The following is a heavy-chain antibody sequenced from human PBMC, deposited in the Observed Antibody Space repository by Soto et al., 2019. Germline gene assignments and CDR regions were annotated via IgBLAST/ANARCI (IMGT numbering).Heavy chain of an antibody. D-gene: IGHD5-18*01. V-gene: IGHV1-46*01. CDR1: GYTFTHYY. Sequence: ASVKVSCKASGYTFTHYYIHWLRQAPGQGLEWMGIINPNGGITTYAQKFRAGFTMTRDTSTSTVYLELSSLRSEDSAVYYCATSVNSAMAFDYWGQGTLVTVSS. CDR3: ATSVNSAMAFDY. J-gene: IGHJ4*02. CDR2: INPNGGIT.